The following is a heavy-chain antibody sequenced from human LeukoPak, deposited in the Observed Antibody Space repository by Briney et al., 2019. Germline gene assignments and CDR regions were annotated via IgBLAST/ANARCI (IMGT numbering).Heavy chain of an antibody. J-gene: IGHJ5*02. V-gene: IGHV5-51*01. CDR1: GYSFTSYW. Sequence: GESLKISRKGSGYSFTSYWIGWVRQMPEKGLEWMGIIYPGDSDTRYSPSFQGQVTISADKSISTAYLQWSSLKASDTAIYYCARRGSPGGDSLGWFDPWGQGTLVTVSS. CDR3: ARRGSPGGDSLGWFDP. D-gene: IGHD2-21*02. CDR2: IYPGDSDT.